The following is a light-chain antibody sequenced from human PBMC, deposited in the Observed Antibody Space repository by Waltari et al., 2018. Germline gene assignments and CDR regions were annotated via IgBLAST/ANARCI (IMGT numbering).Light chain of an antibody. J-gene: IGKJ4*01. V-gene: IGKV1-12*01. CDR3: QPTNGFPLT. CDR2: DAS. CDR1: LAMSTW. Sequence: DIQMTQSPSSVSASVGDRITITCRASLAMSTWLAWYQQKPGKAPKLLIYDASKLKSGVPSRFSSSGSGTDFTLTISSLQPEDFATYYCQPTNGFPLTFGGGTKVEIK.